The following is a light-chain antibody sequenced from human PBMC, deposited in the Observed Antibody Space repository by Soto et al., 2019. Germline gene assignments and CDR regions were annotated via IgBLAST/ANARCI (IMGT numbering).Light chain of an antibody. CDR2: EAS. Sequence: DIQMTQSPSPVSASVGGRFTVTCRASQGITNRLAWYQQKPGKAPKLLIYEASSLQSGVPSRISGSGSGTDFTLTISSLQPEDFAVYYCQQYGSSPRAFGQGTKVDIK. J-gene: IGKJ1*01. V-gene: IGKV1D-12*01. CDR3: QQYGSSPRA. CDR1: QGITNR.